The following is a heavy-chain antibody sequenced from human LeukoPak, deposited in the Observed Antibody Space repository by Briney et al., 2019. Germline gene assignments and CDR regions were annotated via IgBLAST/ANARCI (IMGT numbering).Heavy chain of an antibody. J-gene: IGHJ6*03. Sequence: GGSLRLSCAASGITFSGSAMHWVRQASGKGLEWVGRIRSKANSYATAYAASVKGRFTVSRDDSKNTAYLQMNSLKTEDTAVYYCTRRTSELAPSYYYYYYMDVWGKGTTVTVSS. CDR1: GITFSGSA. CDR2: IRSKANSYAT. V-gene: IGHV3-73*01. D-gene: IGHD1-1*01. CDR3: TRRTSELAPSYYYYYYMDV.